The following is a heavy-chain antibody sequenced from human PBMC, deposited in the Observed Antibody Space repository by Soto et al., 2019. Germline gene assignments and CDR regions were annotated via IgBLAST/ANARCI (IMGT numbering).Heavy chain of an antibody. CDR1: GDSVSSKSAA. D-gene: IGHD6-19*01. CDR2: TYYRSKWYN. Sequence: SQTVSLTCAISGDSVSSKSAAWNWIRQSPSRGIEWLGRTYYRSKWYNDYAAPVKSRIIINPDTSKNQFSLQLNSVTPEDTAVYYCTRAKWLVQGGNYYYGMDVWGQGTTVTVSS. CDR3: TRAKWLVQGGNYYYGMDV. J-gene: IGHJ6*02. V-gene: IGHV6-1*01.